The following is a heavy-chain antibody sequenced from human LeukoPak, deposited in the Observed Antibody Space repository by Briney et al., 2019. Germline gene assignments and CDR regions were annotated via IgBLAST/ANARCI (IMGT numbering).Heavy chain of an antibody. CDR3: ARGRGYSGYDYAN. J-gene: IGHJ4*02. Sequence: PSETLSLTCTVSGGSISSSSYYWGWIRQPPGKGLEWIGSIYYSGSTYYNPSLKSRVTISVDTSKNQFSLKLSSVTAADTAVYYCARGRGYSGYDYANWGQGTLVTVSS. V-gene: IGHV4-39*07. D-gene: IGHD5-12*01. CDR1: GGSISSSSYY. CDR2: IYYSGST.